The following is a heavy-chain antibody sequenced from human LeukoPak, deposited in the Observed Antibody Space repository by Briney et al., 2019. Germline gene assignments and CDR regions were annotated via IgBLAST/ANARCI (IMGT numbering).Heavy chain of an antibody. V-gene: IGHV1-8*01. J-gene: IGHJ4*02. D-gene: IGHD6-19*01. CDR1: GYTFTSYD. CDR2: MNPNSGNT. Sequence: ASVKVSCKASGYTFTSYDINWVRQATGQGLEWMGWMNPNSGNTGYAQKFQGRVTMTRNTSISTAYMELGSLRSEDTAVYYCARGWEWEQWPYYFDYWGQGTLVTVSS. CDR3: ARGWEWEQWPYYFDY.